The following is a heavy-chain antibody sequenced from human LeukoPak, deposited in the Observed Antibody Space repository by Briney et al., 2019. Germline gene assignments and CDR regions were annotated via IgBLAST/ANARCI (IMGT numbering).Heavy chain of an antibody. CDR3: ARVLARRYRYMDV. CDR2: IKQDGSEK. CDR1: GFTFSSYW. Sequence: GGSLRLSCAASGFTFSSYWMSWVRQAPGEGLEWVANIKQDGSEKYYVDSVKGRFTISRDNAKNSLYLQMNSLRAEDTAVYYCARVLARRYRYMDVWGKGTTVTVSS. J-gene: IGHJ6*03. D-gene: IGHD1-14*01. V-gene: IGHV3-7*01.